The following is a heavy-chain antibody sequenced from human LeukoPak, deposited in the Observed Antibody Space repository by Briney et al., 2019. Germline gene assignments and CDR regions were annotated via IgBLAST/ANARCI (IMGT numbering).Heavy chain of an antibody. Sequence: GGSLRLSCAASGFTFSDYYMSWIRQAPGKGLEWVSYISSSGSTIYYADSVKGRFTISRDNAKNSLYLQMNSLRAEDTAVYYCARVIEYSSGWYVRNHFDYWGQGTLVTVSS. CDR1: GFTFSDYY. J-gene: IGHJ4*02. CDR2: ISSSGSTI. D-gene: IGHD6-19*01. CDR3: ARVIEYSSGWYVRNHFDY. V-gene: IGHV3-11*04.